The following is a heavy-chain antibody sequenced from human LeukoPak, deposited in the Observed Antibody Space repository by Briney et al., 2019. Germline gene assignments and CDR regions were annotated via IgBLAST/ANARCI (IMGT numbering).Heavy chain of an antibody. CDR3: ARVGHDFWSGYSNWFDP. V-gene: IGHV4-31*03. D-gene: IGHD3-3*01. Sequence: PSETLSLTCTVSGGSISSGGYYWSRIRQHPGKGLEWIGYIYYSGSTYYNPSLKSRVTISVDTSKNQFSLKLSSVTAADTAVYYCARVGHDFWSGYSNWFDPWGQGTLVTVSS. CDR1: GGSISSGGYY. J-gene: IGHJ5*02. CDR2: IYYSGST.